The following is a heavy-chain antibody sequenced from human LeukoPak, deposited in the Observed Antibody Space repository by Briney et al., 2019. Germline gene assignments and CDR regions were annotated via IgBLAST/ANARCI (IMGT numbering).Heavy chain of an antibody. CDR1: GFTFSSYA. CDR2: ISGSGGST. D-gene: IGHD2-21*02. V-gene: IGHV3-23*01. J-gene: IGHJ4*02. Sequence: PGGSLRLSCAASGFTFSSYAMSWVRQAPGKGLEWVSAISGSGGSTYYADSVKGRFTISRDNSKNTLYLQMNSLRAEDTAVYYCAKPHTYCGGDCYVTPVDYWGQGTLVTVSS. CDR3: AKPHTYCGGDCYVTPVDY.